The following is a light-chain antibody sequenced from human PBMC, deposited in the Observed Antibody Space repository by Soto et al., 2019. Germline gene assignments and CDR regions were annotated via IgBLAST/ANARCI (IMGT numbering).Light chain of an antibody. J-gene: IGKJ1*01. CDR2: DAT. Sequence: DIQMTQSPSTLSASVGDRVTITCRASQSISSWLAWYQQKPGNAPKVLIYDATSLESGVPSRFSGSGSGTELTLTISSLQPDDFATYYCQQYRSYWTFGQGTKVEIK. V-gene: IGKV1-5*01. CDR3: QQYRSYWT. CDR1: QSISSW.